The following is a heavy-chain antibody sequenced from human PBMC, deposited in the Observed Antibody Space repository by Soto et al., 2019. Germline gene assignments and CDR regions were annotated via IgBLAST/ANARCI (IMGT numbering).Heavy chain of an antibody. D-gene: IGHD2-15*01. CDR3: ARGLPLPDF. CDR1: GFTFNSYW. V-gene: IGHV3-74*01. J-gene: IGHJ4*02. Sequence: EVQLVESGGGLVQPGGSLGLSCAASGFTFNSYWMHWVRQVPGKGLVWVSRINSDGTIRTYAASVTDRFTISRDNSKNRLYLQLSSLRAEDTAVYYCARGLPLPDFWGQGTLVTVSS. CDR2: INSDGTIR.